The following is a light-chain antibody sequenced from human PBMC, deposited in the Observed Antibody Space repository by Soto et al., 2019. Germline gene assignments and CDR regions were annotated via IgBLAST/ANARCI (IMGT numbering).Light chain of an antibody. Sequence: VMTQSPATLSVSPGDTATLSCRASQSLSSNLGWYQQKPGQAPRLLIFGASTRATGIPARFSGSGSGTEFSLTISSLQSEDFAVYFCQQDNDGPLTFGQGTKV. V-gene: IGKV3-15*01. CDR2: GAS. CDR3: QQDNDGPLT. CDR1: QSLSSN. J-gene: IGKJ1*01.